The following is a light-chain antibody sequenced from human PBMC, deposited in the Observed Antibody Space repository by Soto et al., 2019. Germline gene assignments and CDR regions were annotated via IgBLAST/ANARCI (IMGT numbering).Light chain of an antibody. CDR2: AAS. V-gene: IGKV1-17*03. CDR1: QGISNH. J-gene: IGKJ1*01. Sequence: DIQMTQSTSAMSASVGDRVNITCRASQGISNHLAWFQQKPGKVPKRLIYAASSLQSGVPSRFSGSGFGTEFTLIISSLQPDDFANYYGQQDNSYPWPFGQGTKVHIK. CDR3: QQDNSYPWP.